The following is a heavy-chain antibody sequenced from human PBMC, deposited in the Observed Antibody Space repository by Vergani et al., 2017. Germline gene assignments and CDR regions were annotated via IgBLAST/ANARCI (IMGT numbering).Heavy chain of an antibody. CDR3: ARIVSPHARLVTPAFDY. D-gene: IGHD3-9*01. J-gene: IGHJ4*02. V-gene: IGHV3-11*06. CDR2: ISSSSSYT. Sequence: AQVVESGGGLVQPGGSLRLSCAASGFTVGSNYMSWIRQAPGKGLEWVSYISSSSSYTNYADSVKGRFTISRDNAKNSLYLQMNSLRAEDTAVYYCARIVSPHARLVTPAFDYWGQGTLVTVSS. CDR1: GFTVGSNY.